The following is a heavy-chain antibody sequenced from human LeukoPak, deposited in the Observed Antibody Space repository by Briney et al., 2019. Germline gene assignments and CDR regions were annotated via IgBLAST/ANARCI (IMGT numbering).Heavy chain of an antibody. V-gene: IGHV5-51*01. D-gene: IGHD6-25*01. CDR3: ARVAAPVGGYYYYMDV. CDR2: IYPGDSDT. Sequence: GESLKISCKGSGYNFTSYWIGWVRQMPGKGLEWMGIIYPGDSDTRYSPSFQGQVTISADKSISTAYLQWSSLKASDTAMYYCARVAAPVGGYYYYMDVWGKGTTVTISS. J-gene: IGHJ6*03. CDR1: GYNFTSYW.